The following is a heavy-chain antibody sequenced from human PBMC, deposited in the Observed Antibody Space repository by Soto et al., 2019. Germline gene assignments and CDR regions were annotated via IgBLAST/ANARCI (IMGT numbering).Heavy chain of an antibody. CDR2: ISYDGGSK. CDR1: GFSFSNYG. Sequence: QVQLVESGGGVVQPGRSLRLSCAASGFSFSNYGMDWVRQAPGKGLEWVAVISYDGGSKYYADSGKGRFTISRDNSNNTVYLQMNSLRAEDTAVYYCAQDGRSVSSVTKGSYIDVWGKGTTVTVSS. CDR3: AQDGRSVSSVTKGSYIDV. D-gene: IGHD3-10*01. V-gene: IGHV3-30*18. J-gene: IGHJ6*03.